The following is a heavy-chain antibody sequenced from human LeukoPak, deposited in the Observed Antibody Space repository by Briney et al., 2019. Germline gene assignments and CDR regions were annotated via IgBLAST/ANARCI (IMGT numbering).Heavy chain of an antibody. J-gene: IGHJ6*03. CDR3: ARDPGRWLQSYYMDV. V-gene: IGHV1-2*02. D-gene: IGHD5-24*01. Sequence: GASVKVSCKASGYTFTGYYMHWVRQAPGQGLEWMGWINPNSGGTNYAQKFQGRVTMTRDTSISTACMELSRLRSDDTAVYYCARDPGRWLQSYYMDVWGKGTTVTVSS. CDR1: GYTFTGYY. CDR2: INPNSGGT.